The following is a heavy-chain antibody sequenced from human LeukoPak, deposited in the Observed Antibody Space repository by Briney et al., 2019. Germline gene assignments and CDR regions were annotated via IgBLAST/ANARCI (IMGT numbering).Heavy chain of an antibody. CDR1: GGTFSSYA. J-gene: IGHJ6*02. Sequence: SVKVSCKASGGTFSSYAISWVRQAPGQGLEWMGGIISIFGTANYAQKFQGRVTITADESTSTAYMELSSLRSEDTAVYYCARDVRGDYGMDVWGQGTTVTVSS. CDR2: IISIFGTA. CDR3: ARDVRGDYGMDV. D-gene: IGHD4-17*01. V-gene: IGHV1-69*13.